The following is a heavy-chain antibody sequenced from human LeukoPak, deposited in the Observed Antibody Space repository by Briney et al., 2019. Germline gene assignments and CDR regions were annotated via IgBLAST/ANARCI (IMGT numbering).Heavy chain of an antibody. CDR3: AKGAQVRGVINGFDY. CDR2: ISYDGRNK. CDR1: GFTFSDSG. J-gene: IGHJ4*02. Sequence: TGGSLRLSCAASGFTFSDSGIHWVRQAPGKGLEWVAVISYDGRNKHYADSVKGRFTISRDNSKNTLYLQMNSLTAEDTAMYYCAKGAQVRGVINGFDYWGQGTLVTVSS. V-gene: IGHV3-30*18. D-gene: IGHD3-10*01.